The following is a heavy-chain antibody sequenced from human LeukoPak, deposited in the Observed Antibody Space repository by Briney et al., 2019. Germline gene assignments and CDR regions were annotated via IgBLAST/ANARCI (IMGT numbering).Heavy chain of an antibody. V-gene: IGHV3-23*01. J-gene: IGHJ4*02. D-gene: IGHD3-9*01. CDR2: INANSGAT. CDR1: GFAFSFFA. CDR3: ARGDILTGYYLFDY. Sequence: GGSLRLSCTASGFAFSFFAMSWLRQPPGKGLEWVSTINANSGATSYAASVRGRFTISRDNSKNKLYLQLNSLRAEDTALYYCARGDILTGYYLFDYWGQGTLVTVSS.